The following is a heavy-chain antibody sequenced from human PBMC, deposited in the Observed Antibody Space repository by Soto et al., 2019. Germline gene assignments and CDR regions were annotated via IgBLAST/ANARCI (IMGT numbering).Heavy chain of an antibody. J-gene: IGHJ4*02. Sequence: QVQLVESGGGVVQPGRSLRLSCAASGFTFSTNAMHWVRQAPGKGLEWVAVISYAGSTRYYADSMKGRFTISRDNSKNTLYLQMNNLRAEDTAVYYCAKQFSGWSYYFDYWGQGTLVTVSS. CDR2: ISYAGSTR. V-gene: IGHV3-30-3*02. CDR3: AKQFSGWSYYFDY. CDR1: GFTFSTNA. D-gene: IGHD6-19*01.